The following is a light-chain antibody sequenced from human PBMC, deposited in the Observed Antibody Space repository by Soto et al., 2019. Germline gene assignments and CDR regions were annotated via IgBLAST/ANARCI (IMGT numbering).Light chain of an antibody. Sequence: QAVVTQEPSFSVSPGGTVTLTCGLNSGSVSTSYYPSWYQQTPGQAPRTLIYSTKNRPSGVPDRFSGSIFGDKAALTITGAQAEDECDYYCVMYVGGVVVFGGGTKVTVL. V-gene: IGLV8-61*01. CDR2: STK. CDR3: VMYVGGVVV. CDR1: SGSVSTSYY. J-gene: IGLJ3*02.